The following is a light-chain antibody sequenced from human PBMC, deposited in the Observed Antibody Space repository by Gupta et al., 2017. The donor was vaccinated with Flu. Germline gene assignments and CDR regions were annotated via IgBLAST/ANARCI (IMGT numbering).Light chain of an antibody. CDR3: QVWDSSRDHWV. V-gene: IGLV3-21*02. CDR2: DDR. CDR1: NIGSKI. Sequence: GQTASITCGGDNIGSKIVHWYHQKPGQAPVLGVDDDRGRPSGITERFSGSNSGNTATLTISRVEAGDEADYYCQVWDSSRDHWVFGGGRKLTVL. J-gene: IGLJ3*02.